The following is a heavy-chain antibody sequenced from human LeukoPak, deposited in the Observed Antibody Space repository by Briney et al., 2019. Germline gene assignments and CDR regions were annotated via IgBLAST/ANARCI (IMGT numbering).Heavy chain of an antibody. J-gene: IGHJ4*02. CDR1: GFTFSSYG. D-gene: IGHD6-13*01. V-gene: IGHV3-30*03. CDR2: ISYDGSNK. Sequence: QSGGSLRLSCAASGFTFSSYGMHWVRQAPGKGLEWVAVISYDGSNKYYADSVKGRFTNSRDNSKNTLYLQMNSLRAEDTAVYYCARYSSSWLASDYWGQGTLVTVSS. CDR3: ARYSSSWLASDY.